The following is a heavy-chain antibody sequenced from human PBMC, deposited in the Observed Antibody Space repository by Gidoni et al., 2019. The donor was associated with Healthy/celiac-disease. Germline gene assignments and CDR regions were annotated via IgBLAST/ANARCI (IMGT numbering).Heavy chain of an antibody. J-gene: IGHJ4*02. CDR2: INHSGST. Sequence: SLNCAVYGGSFSGYYWSWIRQPPGKGLEWIGEINHSGSTNYNPSLKSRVTISVDTSKNQFSLKLSSVTAADTAVYYCARGLSLFWSGLGYFDYWGQGTLGTVSS. V-gene: IGHV4-34*01. D-gene: IGHD3-3*01. CDR3: ARGLSLFWSGLGYFDY. CDR1: GGSFSGYY.